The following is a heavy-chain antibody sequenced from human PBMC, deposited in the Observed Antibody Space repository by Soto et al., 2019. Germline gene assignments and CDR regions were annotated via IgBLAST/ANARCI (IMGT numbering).Heavy chain of an antibody. D-gene: IGHD6-25*01. CDR3: ARDDRTAGHGSYAYFDF. CDR2: ISAYNGDT. V-gene: IGHV1-18*01. Sequence: QVQLVQSGAEVKKPGASVKVSCTASGYRFSSYGISWVRQAPGQGLEWMGWISAYNGDTNSSPKLQGRVTMTTDTSTSTAYMELRSLRSDDTAVCYCARDDRTAGHGSYAYFDFWGQGTLVTVSS. CDR1: GYRFSSYG. J-gene: IGHJ4*02.